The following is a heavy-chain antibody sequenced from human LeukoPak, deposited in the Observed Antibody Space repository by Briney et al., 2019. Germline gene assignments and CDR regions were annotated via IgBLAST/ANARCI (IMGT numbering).Heavy chain of an antibody. Sequence: NPSETLSLTCTVSGGSISSYYWNWIRQPPGKGLEWIGYIYYSGSTNYNPSLKSRVTISVDTSKNQFSLKLSSVTAADTAVYYCARAETDLYYFDYWGQGTLVTVSS. V-gene: IGHV4-59*01. J-gene: IGHJ4*02. CDR2: IYYSGST. CDR3: ARAETDLYYFDY. CDR1: GGSISSYY.